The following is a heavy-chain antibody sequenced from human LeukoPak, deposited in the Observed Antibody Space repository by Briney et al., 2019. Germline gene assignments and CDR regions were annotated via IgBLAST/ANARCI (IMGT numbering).Heavy chain of an antibody. Sequence: GGSLRLSCAASGFTFSSYAMSWVRQAPGKGLEWVSAISGSGGSTYYADSVKGRFTVSRDNSKNTLYLQMNSLRAEDTAVYYCAKLPGGIFWRGDAFDIWGQGTMVTVSS. J-gene: IGHJ3*02. CDR2: ISGSGGST. CDR1: GFTFSSYA. D-gene: IGHD3-9*01. CDR3: AKLPGGIFWRGDAFDI. V-gene: IGHV3-23*01.